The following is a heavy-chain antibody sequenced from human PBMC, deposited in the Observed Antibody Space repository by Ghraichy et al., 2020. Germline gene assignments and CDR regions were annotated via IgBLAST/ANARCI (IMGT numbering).Heavy chain of an antibody. D-gene: IGHD6-6*01. J-gene: IGHJ6*02. Sequence: ASVKVFCKASGYTFTGYYIHWVRQAPGQGLDWMGWIHPSSGGTKYAQKFQGRVTMARDTSINTAYMELSRLRSDDTAIYYCASSYSSSSFYHGKDVWGQGTTVTVSS. CDR3: ASSYSSSSFYHGKDV. CDR1: GYTFTGYY. CDR2: IHPSSGGT. V-gene: IGHV1-2*02.